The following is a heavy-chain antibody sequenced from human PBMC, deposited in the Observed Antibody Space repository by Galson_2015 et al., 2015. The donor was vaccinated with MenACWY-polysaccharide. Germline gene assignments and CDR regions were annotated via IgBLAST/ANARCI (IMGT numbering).Heavy chain of an antibody. D-gene: IGHD3-22*01. Sequence: SVKVSCKACGYPFTCYDIKWVRQTTGHGPEWMGWLNHNSGNTGYAQKFQGRVTMTRNTSIRIAYMDLSSLRSEDTDVYYWSRWGKDYYDSSGYLNWFDPWGQGTLVTVSS. CDR1: GYPFTCYD. CDR2: LNHNSGNT. CDR3: SRWGKDYYDSSGYLNWFDP. J-gene: IGHJ5*02. V-gene: IGHV1-8*01.